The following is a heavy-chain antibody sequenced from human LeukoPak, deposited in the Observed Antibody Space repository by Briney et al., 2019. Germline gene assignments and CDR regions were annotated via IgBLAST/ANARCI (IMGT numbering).Heavy chain of an antibody. J-gene: IGHJ3*02. CDR3: ARGDIAAGGTGAFDI. CDR1: GGSISSYY. D-gene: IGHD6-13*01. CDR2: IYYSGST. Sequence: PSETLSLTCTVSGGSISSYYWSWIRQPPGKGLEWIGYIYYSGSTNYNPSLKSRVTISVDTSKNQFSLKLSSVTAADTAVYYCARGDIAAGGTGAFDIWGQGTMVTVSS. V-gene: IGHV4-59*01.